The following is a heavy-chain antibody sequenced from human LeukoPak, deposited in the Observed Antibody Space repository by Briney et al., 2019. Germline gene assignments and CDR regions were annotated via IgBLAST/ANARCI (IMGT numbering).Heavy chain of an antibody. CDR1: GGSFSGYY. J-gene: IGHJ4*02. Sequence: SETLSLTCAVYGGSFSGYYWSWIRQPPGKGLEWIGEINHSGSTNYNPSLKSRVTISVDTSKNRFSLKLSSVTAADTAVYYCASHVAGAGYFDYWGQGTLVTVSS. CDR2: INHSGST. CDR3: ASHVAGAGYFDY. V-gene: IGHV4-34*01. D-gene: IGHD6-19*01.